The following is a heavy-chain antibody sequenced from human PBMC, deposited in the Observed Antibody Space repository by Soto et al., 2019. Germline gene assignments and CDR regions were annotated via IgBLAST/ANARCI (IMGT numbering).Heavy chain of an antibody. V-gene: IGHV1-46*01. J-gene: IGHJ4*02. CDR2: INPSGGST. CDR1: GYTFTSYY. D-gene: IGHD1-1*01. CDR3: AREGNQRYPSVGTIDY. Sequence: ASVKVSCKASGYTFTSYYMHWVRQAPGQGLEWMGIINPSGGSTSYAQKFQGRVTMTRDTSTSTVYMELSSLRSEDTAVYYCAREGNQRYPSVGTIDYWGQGTLVTVSS.